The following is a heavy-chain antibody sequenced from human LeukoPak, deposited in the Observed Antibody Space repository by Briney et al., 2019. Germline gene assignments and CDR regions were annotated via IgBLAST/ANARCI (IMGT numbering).Heavy chain of an antibody. J-gene: IGHJ4*02. CDR2: ISHDGGTT. CDR1: GFTFSTYA. V-gene: IGHV3-64D*06. Sequence: GGSLRLSCSASGFTFSTYAMHWVRQAPGRGLEYISAISHDGGTTYYADSVKGRFTISRDNSKNTLYLQMSSPRVEDTALYYCAPGKFDYWGQGALVIVSS. CDR3: APGKFDY.